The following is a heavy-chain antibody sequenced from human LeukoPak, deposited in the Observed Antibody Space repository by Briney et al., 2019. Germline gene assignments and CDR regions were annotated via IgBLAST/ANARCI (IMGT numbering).Heavy chain of an antibody. CDR2: VSGSGGTT. V-gene: IGHV3-23*01. D-gene: IGHD6-13*01. J-gene: IGHJ6*03. CDR1: GFTFSSYA. CDR3: TKCAGYSCTNDMDV. Sequence: PGGSLRLSCAASGFTFSSYAMTWVRQASGKGLEWVSAVSGSGGTTYHADSVKGRFTISRDNSKNTLFLRMNSLRVEDTAAYYCTKCAGYSCTNDMDVWGRGTTVTVSS.